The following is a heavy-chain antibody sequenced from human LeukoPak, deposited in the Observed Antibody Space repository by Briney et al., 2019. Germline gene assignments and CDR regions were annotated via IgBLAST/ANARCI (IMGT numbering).Heavy chain of an antibody. CDR3: ARSGYCSGGSCRYYYMDV. J-gene: IGHJ6*03. V-gene: IGHV1-69*13. D-gene: IGHD2-15*01. Sequence: SVKVSCKASGGTFSSYAISWVRQAPGQGLEWMGGIIPIFGTANYAQKFQGRVTITADESTSTAYMELSSLRSEDTAVYYCARSGYCSGGSCRYYYMDVWGKGTTVTISS. CDR1: GGTFSSYA. CDR2: IIPIFGTA.